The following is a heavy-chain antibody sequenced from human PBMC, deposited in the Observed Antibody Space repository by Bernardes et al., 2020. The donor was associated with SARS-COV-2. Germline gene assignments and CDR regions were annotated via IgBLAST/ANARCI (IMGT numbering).Heavy chain of an antibody. D-gene: IGHD3-22*01. CDR1: GFTVTNNY. CDR3: ALTTYYYNNSGYFY. V-gene: IGHV3-53*01. J-gene: IGHJ4*02. Sequence: GGSLRLSCAASGFTVTNNYMSWVRQVPGKGLEWVSLIYSGGRTYYADSVKGRFTISRHNSKNTLYLQMNSLRAEDTAVYYCALTTYYYNNSGYFYWGQGTLVTVSS. CDR2: IYSGGRT.